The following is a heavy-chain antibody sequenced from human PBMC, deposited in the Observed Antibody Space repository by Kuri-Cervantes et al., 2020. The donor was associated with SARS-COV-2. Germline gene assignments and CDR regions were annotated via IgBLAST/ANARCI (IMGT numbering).Heavy chain of an antibody. J-gene: IGHJ3*01. CDR1: GGSFSGYY. CDR3: ARAGDDSSGCDP. V-gene: IGHV4-34*01. Sequence: SETLSLTCAVYGGSFSGYYWSWIRQPPGKGLEWIGEINHSGSTNYNPSLKSRVTISVDTSKNQFSLKLSSVTAADTAVYYCARAGDDSSGCDPWGQGTMVTVSS. CDR2: INHSGST. D-gene: IGHD3-22*01.